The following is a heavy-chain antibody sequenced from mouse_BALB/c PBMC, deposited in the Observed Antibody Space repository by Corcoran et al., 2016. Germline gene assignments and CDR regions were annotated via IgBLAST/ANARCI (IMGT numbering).Heavy chain of an antibody. CDR2: ISYDGSN. D-gene: IGHD2-1*01. CDR3: ARMGGNYWDFAY. J-gene: IGHJ3*01. V-gene: IGHV3-6*02. Sequence: DVQLQESGPGLVKPSQSLSLTCSVTGYSITSGYYWNWIRQFPGNKLEWMGYISYDGSNNYNPSLKNLISITRDTSKNQFFLKLNSVTPEDTATYYCARMGGNYWDFAYWGQGTLVTVSA. CDR1: GYSITSGYY.